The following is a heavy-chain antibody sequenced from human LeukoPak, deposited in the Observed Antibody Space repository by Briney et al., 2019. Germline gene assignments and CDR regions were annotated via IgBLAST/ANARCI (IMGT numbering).Heavy chain of an antibody. CDR3: ARDRRSSGWYSDY. CDR2: ISYDGSNK. D-gene: IGHD6-19*01. Sequence: PGGSLRLSCAASGFTFSSYAMHWVRQAPGKGLEWVAVISYDGSNKYYADSVKGRFTISRDNSKNTLYLQMNSLRAEDTAVYYCARDRRSSGWYSDYWGQGTLVTVSS. V-gene: IGHV3-30-3*01. CDR1: GFTFSSYA. J-gene: IGHJ4*02.